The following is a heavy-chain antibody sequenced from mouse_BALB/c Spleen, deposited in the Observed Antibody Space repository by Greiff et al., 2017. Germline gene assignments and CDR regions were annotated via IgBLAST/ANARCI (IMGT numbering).Heavy chain of an antibody. CDR2: IRNKANGYTT. V-gene: IGHV7-3*02. D-gene: IGHD1-1*01. CDR3: ARDSYYYGSSDYAMDY. CDR1: GFTFTDYY. J-gene: IGHJ4*01. Sequence: EVQRVESGGGLVQPGGSLRLSCATSGFTFTDYYMSWVRQPPGKALEWLGFIRNKANGYTTEYSASVKGRFTISRDNSQSILYLQMNTLRAEDSATYYCARDSYYYGSSDYAMDYWGQGTSVTVSS.